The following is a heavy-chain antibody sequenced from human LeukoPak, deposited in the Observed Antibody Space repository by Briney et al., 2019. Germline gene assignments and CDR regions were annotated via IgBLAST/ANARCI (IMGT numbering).Heavy chain of an antibody. J-gene: IGHJ4*02. D-gene: IGHD3-22*01. CDR1: GASISNSFYF. CDR3: ARALEPYDSSGYYHQFDY. Sequence: SETLSLTCTVSGASISNSFYFWGWIRQPPGKGLEWIGEIDHSGSTNYNPSLKSRVSISVDTSNNQFSLRLSSVTAADTAVYYCARALEPYDSSGYYHQFDYWGQGTLVTVSS. CDR2: IDHSGST. V-gene: IGHV4-39*07.